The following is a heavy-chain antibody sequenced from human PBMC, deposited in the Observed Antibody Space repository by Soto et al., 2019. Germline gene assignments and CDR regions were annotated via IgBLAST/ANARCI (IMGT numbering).Heavy chain of an antibody. Sequence: QVQLVQSGAEVKKPGSSVKVSCKASGGTFSSYAISWVRQAPGQGLEWMGGIIPIFGTANYAQKFQGRVTITADESTSTAYMELGSLRSEDTAGYYCARPGGGVATKPRDYGMDVWGQGTTVTVSS. D-gene: IGHD5-12*01. CDR3: ARPGGGVATKPRDYGMDV. CDR2: IIPIFGTA. V-gene: IGHV1-69*01. CDR1: GGTFSSYA. J-gene: IGHJ6*02.